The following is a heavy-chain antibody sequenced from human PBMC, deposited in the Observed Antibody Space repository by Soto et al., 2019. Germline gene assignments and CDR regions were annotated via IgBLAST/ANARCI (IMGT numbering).Heavy chain of an antibody. D-gene: IGHD3-22*01. V-gene: IGHV4-34*01. Sequence: SETLSLTCAVYGGSCNTYYHCWNLVRQPPGKGLEWIGEINHRGGTNYNPSLKSRVTISLDTSKNQFSLQLNSVTPEDTAVYYCARDQSTMIVVVNFGKRGFDPWGQGTLVTVSS. CDR1: GGSCNTYYHC. J-gene: IGHJ5*02. CDR3: ARDQSTMIVVVNFGKRGFDP. CDR2: INHRGGT.